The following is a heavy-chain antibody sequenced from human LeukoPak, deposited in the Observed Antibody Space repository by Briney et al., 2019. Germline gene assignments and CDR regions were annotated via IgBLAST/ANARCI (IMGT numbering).Heavy chain of an antibody. CDR2: INHSGST. CDR3: ARAYAEYSSSSRWFDP. D-gene: IGHD6-6*01. J-gene: IGHJ5*02. V-gene: IGHV4-34*01. Sequence: SETLSLTCAVYGGSFSGYYWSWIRQPPGKGLEWIGEINHSGSTNYNPSLKSRVTISVDTSKNQFSLKLSSVTAADTAVYYCARAYAEYSSSSRWFDPWGQGTLVTVSS. CDR1: GGSFSGYY.